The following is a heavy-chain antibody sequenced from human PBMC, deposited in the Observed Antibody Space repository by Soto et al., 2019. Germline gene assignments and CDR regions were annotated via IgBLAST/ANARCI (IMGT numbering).Heavy chain of an antibody. D-gene: IGHD6-13*01. J-gene: IGHJ5*02. CDR3: AREDSSSWLNWFDP. CDR1: GFTFSSYS. Sequence: PGGSLRLSCAASGFTFSSYSMNWVRQAPGKGLEWVSYISSSSSTIYCADSVKGRFTISRDNAKNSLYLQMNSLRAEDTAVYYCAREDSSSWLNWFDPWGQGTLVTVSS. V-gene: IGHV3-48*01. CDR2: ISSSSSTI.